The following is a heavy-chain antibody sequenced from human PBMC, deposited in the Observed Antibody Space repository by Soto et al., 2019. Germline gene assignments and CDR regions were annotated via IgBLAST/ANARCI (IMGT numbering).Heavy chain of an antibody. D-gene: IGHD6-13*01. V-gene: IGHV4-30-2*01. CDR1: GGSISSGGYS. CDR3: ARRGGSSWSLGY. J-gene: IGHJ4*02. Sequence: PSETLSLTCAVSGGSISSGGYSWSWIRQPQGKGLEWIGYIYHSGSTYYNPSLKSRVTISVDRSKNQFSQKLSSVTAADTAVYYCARRGGSSWSLGYWGQGTLVTVTS. CDR2: IYHSGST.